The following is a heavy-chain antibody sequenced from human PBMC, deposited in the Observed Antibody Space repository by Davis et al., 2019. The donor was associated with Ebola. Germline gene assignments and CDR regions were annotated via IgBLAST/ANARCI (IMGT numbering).Heavy chain of an antibody. V-gene: IGHV1-2*02. CDR2: INPYSGDT. D-gene: IGHD2-2*02. J-gene: IGHJ4*02. CDR3: ARGYCSSTSCYTFFDN. Sequence: ASVKVSCKASGYTFIGYYIHWVRQAPGQGLEWMGWINPYSGDTKFAEKFQGRVTMTRDTSISTIYMELSRLRSDDTALYYCARGYCSSTSCYTFFDNWGQGTLVTVSS. CDR1: GYTFIGYY.